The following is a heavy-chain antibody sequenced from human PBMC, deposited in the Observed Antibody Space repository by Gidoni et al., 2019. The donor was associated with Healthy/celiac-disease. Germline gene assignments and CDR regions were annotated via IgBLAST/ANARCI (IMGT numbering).Heavy chain of an antibody. J-gene: IGHJ4*02. CDR2: ISSSSSYI. CDR1: GFTFRSYS. Sequence: EVQLVESGGGLVKPGGSLRLSCAASGFTFRSYSMNWVRQAPGKGLEWVSSISSSSSYIYYADSVKGRFTISRDNAKNSLYLQMNSLRAEDTAVYYCARGGIVGATMGYWGQGTLVTVSS. CDR3: ARGGIVGATMGY. V-gene: IGHV3-21*01. D-gene: IGHD1-26*01.